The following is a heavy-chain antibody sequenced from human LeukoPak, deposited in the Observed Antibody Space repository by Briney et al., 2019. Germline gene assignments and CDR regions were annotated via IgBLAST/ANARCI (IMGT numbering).Heavy chain of an antibody. CDR1: GVSISTYY. Sequence: SETLSLTCTVSGVSISTYYWSWIRQPPGKGLEWIGYKSGGGRDRYNPSLKGRVPLSVGASEKQFSLRMRSATAADTAMYYWGRTTRVAPGGRAEYFEDWGQGTLVIVSS. V-gene: IGHV4-59*03. D-gene: IGHD5-12*01. J-gene: IGHJ1*01. CDR2: KSGGGRD. CDR3: GRTTRVAPGGRAEYFED.